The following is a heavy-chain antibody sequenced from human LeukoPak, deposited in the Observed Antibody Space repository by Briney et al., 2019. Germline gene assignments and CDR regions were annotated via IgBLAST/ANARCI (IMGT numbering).Heavy chain of an antibody. D-gene: IGHD3-10*01. V-gene: IGHV3-23*01. CDR2: ISGSGDRT. J-gene: IGHJ5*02. CDR1: GFTFSNYA. Sequence: GGSLRLSCAASGFTFSNYAMSWVRQAPGKGLEWVSVISGSGDRTYYADAVKGRFTISRDNSKNTLYLQMNSLRAEDTAVYYCAASGSYYLNWFDPWGQGTLVTVSS. CDR3: AASGSYYLNWFDP.